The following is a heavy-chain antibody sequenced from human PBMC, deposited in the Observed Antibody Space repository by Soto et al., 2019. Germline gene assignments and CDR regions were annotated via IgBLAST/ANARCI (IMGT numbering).Heavy chain of an antibody. CDR1: GGSISSYY. Sequence: SETLSLTCTVSGGSISSYYWSWIRQPPGKGLEWIGYIYYSGSTNYNPSLKSRVTISVDTSKNQFSLKLSSVTAADTAVYYCARGEPAVLLDWGQGTLVTVSS. CDR3: ARGEPAVLLD. J-gene: IGHJ4*02. V-gene: IGHV4-59*01. CDR2: IYYSGST. D-gene: IGHD2-8*01.